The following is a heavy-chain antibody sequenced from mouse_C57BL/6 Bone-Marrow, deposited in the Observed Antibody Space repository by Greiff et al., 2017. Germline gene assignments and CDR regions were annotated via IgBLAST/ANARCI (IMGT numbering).Heavy chain of an antibody. Sequence: VQRVESGAELARPGASVKLSCKASGYTFTSYGISWVKQRTGQGLEWIGEIYPRSGNTYYNEKFKGKATLTADKSSSTAYMELRSLTSEDSAVYFCARETCFGYWGQGTTLTVSS. CDR1: GYTFTSYG. V-gene: IGHV1-81*01. CDR3: ARETCFGY. J-gene: IGHJ2*01. CDR2: IYPRSGNT.